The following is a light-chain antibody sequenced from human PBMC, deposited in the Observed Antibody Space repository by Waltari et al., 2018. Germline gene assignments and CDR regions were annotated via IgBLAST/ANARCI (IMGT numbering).Light chain of an antibody. J-gene: IGKJ3*01. Sequence: DIQMTQSPSPLSASVGDRVTITCQASQDISNYLNWYQQKPGKAPKLLIYDASNLETVVASRFSGSGAGTNYTLTISSMQPEDIATYYCQQYDNLPPFTFGPGTKVDIK. CDR3: QQYDNLPPFT. CDR1: QDISNY. CDR2: DAS. V-gene: IGKV1-33*01.